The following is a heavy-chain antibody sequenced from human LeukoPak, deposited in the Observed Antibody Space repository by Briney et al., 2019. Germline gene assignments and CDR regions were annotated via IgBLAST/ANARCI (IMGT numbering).Heavy chain of an antibody. Sequence: GSSVKVFCKASGGTFSSYAISWVRQAPGQGLEWMGGIIPIFGTANYAQKFQGRVTITADESTSTAYMELRSLRSDDTAVYYCARDSLTGAAAGTVSNWFDPWGQGTLVTVSS. CDR3: ARDSLTGAAAGTVSNWFDP. J-gene: IGHJ5*02. CDR2: IIPIFGTA. V-gene: IGHV1-69*01. CDR1: GGTFSSYA. D-gene: IGHD6-13*01.